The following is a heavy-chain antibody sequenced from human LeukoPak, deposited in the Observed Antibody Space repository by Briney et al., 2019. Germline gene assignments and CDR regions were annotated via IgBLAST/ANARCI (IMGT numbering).Heavy chain of an antibody. Sequence: GGSLRLSCAASGFTLSNYAMHWVRQAPGKGLEWVAVISYDGSNKYYADSVKGRFTISRDNSKNTLYLKMNSLRAEDTAVYFCARDPDSSGWYYFDYWGQGALVTVSS. CDR2: ISYDGSNK. CDR1: GFTLSNYA. CDR3: ARDPDSSGWYYFDY. V-gene: IGHV3-30*04. J-gene: IGHJ4*02. D-gene: IGHD6-19*01.